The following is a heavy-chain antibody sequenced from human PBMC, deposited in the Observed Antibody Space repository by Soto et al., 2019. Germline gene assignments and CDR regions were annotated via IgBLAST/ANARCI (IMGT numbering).Heavy chain of an antibody. CDR1: GFTFSDHY. Sequence: GGSLRLSCAASGFTFSDHYMDWVRQAPGKGLEWVTVLASDGSNKYHADSVKGRFTISRDNSKNTLSLQMNSLRGEDTAVYWWARGNDMTPFYYYGMDVWGQGTTVTVSS. CDR3: ARGNDMTPFYYYGMDV. D-gene: IGHD3-9*01. J-gene: IGHJ6*02. V-gene: IGHV3-30*01. CDR2: LASDGSNK.